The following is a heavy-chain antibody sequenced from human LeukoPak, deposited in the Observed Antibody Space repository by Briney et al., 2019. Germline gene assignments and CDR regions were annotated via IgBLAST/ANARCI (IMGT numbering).Heavy chain of an antibody. J-gene: IGHJ4*02. CDR2: IYYSGST. CDR3: ARDILTGYGWLD. CDR1: GGSISSYY. V-gene: IGHV4-59*01. Sequence: SETLSLTCTVSGGSISSYYWSWIRQPPGKGLEWIGYIYYSGSTNYNPSLESRVTISVDTSKNQFSPKLSSVTAADTAVYYCARDILTGYGWLDWGQGTLVTVSS. D-gene: IGHD3-9*01.